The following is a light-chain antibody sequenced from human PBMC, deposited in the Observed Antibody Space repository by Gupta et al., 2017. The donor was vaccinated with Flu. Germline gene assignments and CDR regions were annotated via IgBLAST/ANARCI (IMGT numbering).Light chain of an antibody. Sequence: EIVLTQSADTLSLSPGERATLSCRASQSVSSSNLAWYRPKPGQAPRLLIYGVSSRAPCIPDRFHCHGSGNGLPLTIRRPEPEGFSVFFLPVPGGLAPSFWPGAKVEIQ. J-gene: IGKJ2*03. V-gene: IGKV3-20*01. CDR1: QSVSSSN. CDR3: PVPGGLAPS. CDR2: GVS.